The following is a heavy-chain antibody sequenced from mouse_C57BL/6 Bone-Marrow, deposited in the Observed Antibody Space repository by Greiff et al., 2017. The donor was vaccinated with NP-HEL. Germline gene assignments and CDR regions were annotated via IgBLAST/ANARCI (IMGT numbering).Heavy chain of an antibody. D-gene: IGHD2-4*01. Sequence: EVKVVESGEGLVKPGGSLKLSCAASGFTFSSYAMSWVRQTPEKRLEWVAYISSGGDYIYYADTVKGRFTISRDNARNTLYLQMSSLKSEDTAMYYCTDYDRFYAMDYWGQGTSVTVSS. J-gene: IGHJ4*01. CDR2: ISSGGDYI. CDR1: GFTFSSYA. CDR3: TDYDRFYAMDY. V-gene: IGHV5-9-1*02.